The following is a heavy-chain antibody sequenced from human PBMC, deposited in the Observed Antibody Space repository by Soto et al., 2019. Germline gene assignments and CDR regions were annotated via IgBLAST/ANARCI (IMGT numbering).Heavy chain of an antibody. Sequence: QVQLVQSGAEVKKPGASVKVSCKASGYTFTNYGISWVRQAPGQGLEWMGWINTYNGNTNHAQKLQGRVTMTTDTSTSKAYMELRSLRSDDTAGYYCARGVGAGTYYNQYNWFDPWGQGNLVTVSS. CDR1: GYTFTNYG. V-gene: IGHV1-18*01. CDR2: INTYNGNT. CDR3: ARGVGAGTYYNQYNWFDP. J-gene: IGHJ5*02. D-gene: IGHD3-10*01.